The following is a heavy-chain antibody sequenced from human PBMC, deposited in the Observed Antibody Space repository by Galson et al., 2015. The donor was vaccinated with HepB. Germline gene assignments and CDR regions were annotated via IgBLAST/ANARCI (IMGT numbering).Heavy chain of an antibody. J-gene: IGHJ3*02. D-gene: IGHD3-16*02. CDR3: ARDDKDAYYDYIWGSYRYTGGAFDI. V-gene: IGHV3-21*01. Sequence: SLRLSCAASGFTFSSYSMNWVRQAPGKGLEWVSSISSSSSYIYYADSVKGRFTISRDNAKNSLYLQMNSLRAEDTAVYYCARDDKDAYYDYIWGSYRYTGGAFDIWGQGTMVTVSS. CDR1: GFTFSSYS. CDR2: ISSSSSYI.